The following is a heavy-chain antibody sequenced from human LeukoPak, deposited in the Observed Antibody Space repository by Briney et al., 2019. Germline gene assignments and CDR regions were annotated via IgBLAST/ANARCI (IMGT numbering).Heavy chain of an antibody. CDR2: ISMSGSTI. CDR3: AGEMGVVRATFDY. Sequence: GGSLRLSCAASGFTFSSFEMNWVRQAPGKGLEWVSYISMSGSTIYYADSVKGQFTISRDNARNSLYLQMNSLRAEDTAVYYCAGEMGVVRATFDYWGQGTLVTVSS. D-gene: IGHD1-26*01. J-gene: IGHJ4*02. V-gene: IGHV3-48*03. CDR1: GFTFSSFE.